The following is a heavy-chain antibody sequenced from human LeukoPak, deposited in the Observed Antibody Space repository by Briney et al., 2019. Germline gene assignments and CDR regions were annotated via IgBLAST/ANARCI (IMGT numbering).Heavy chain of an antibody. D-gene: IGHD1-26*01. Sequence: ASVKVSCKAFGYTFTSYGISWVRQAPGQGLEWMGWISAYNGNTNYAQKLQGRVTMTTDTSTSTAYMELRSLRSDDTAVYYCARDLRVVGATSRFDYWGQGTLVTVSS. CDR1: GYTFTSYG. V-gene: IGHV1-18*01. CDR3: ARDLRVVGATSRFDY. J-gene: IGHJ4*02. CDR2: ISAYNGNT.